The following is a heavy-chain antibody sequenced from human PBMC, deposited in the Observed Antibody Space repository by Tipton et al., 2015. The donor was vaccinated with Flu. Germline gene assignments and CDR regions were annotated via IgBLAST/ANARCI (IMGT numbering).Heavy chain of an antibody. CDR3: AREWGDAFDI. Sequence: LRLSCNVSGGSLSGYYWSWIRQPPGKGLEWIGYIYYSGSISYNPSLKSRVTISVDTSKNQFSLKLSSVTAADTAVYYCAREWGDAFDIWGQGTMVTVSS. CDR2: IYYSGSI. D-gene: IGHD3-16*01. V-gene: IGHV4-59*01. CDR1: GGSLSGYY. J-gene: IGHJ3*02.